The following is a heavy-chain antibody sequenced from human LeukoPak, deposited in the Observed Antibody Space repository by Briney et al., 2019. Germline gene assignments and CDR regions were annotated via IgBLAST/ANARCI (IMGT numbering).Heavy chain of an antibody. CDR3: ARESTAFDQ. J-gene: IGHJ4*02. Sequence: ASVKVSCKASGYTFTSYYMHWVRQAPGQGLEWMGLINPTGGSTSYAQQFQGRISMSRDTSTSTVYMEMSSLTSEDTALYYCARESTAFDQWGQGTLVTVSS. CDR2: INPTGGST. CDR1: GYTFTSYY. V-gene: IGHV1-46*01.